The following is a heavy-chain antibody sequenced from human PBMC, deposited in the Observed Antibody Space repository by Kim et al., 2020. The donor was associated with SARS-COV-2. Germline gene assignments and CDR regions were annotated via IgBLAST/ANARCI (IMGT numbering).Heavy chain of an antibody. CDR3: ARSSEWELEYSGAFDI. V-gene: IGHV3-11*03. D-gene: IGHD1-26*01. CDR2: ISSSSSYT. CDR1: GFTFSDYY. J-gene: IGHJ3*02. Sequence: GGSLRLSCAASGFTFSDYYMSWIRQAPGKGLEWVSYISSSSSYTNYADSVKGRFTISRDNAKNSLYLQMNSLRAEDTAVYYCARSSEWELEYSGAFDIWGQGTMVTVSS.